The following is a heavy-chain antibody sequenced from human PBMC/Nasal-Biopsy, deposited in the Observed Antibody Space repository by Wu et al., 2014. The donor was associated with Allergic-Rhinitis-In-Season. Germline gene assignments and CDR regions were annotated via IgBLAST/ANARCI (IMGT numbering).Heavy chain of an antibody. J-gene: IGHJ3*02. CDR1: GFTFSGSA. V-gene: IGHV3-73*01. Sequence: LRLSCAASGFTFSGSAMHWVRQASGKGLEWVGRIRSKANSYATAYAASVKGRFTISRDDSKNTAYLQMNSLKTEDTAVYYCTRHGSPYLVGGDAFDIWGQGTMVTVSS. CDR2: IRSKANSYAT. D-gene: IGHD2-21*01. CDR3: TRHGSPYLVGGDAFDI.